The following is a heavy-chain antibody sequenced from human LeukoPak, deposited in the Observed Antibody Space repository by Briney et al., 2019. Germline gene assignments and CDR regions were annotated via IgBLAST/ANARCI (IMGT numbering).Heavy chain of an antibody. Sequence: PSETLSLTCAVYGGSFSGYYWSWIRQPPGKGLEWIGEINHSGSANYNPSLKSRVTISVDTSKNQFSLKLSSVTAADTAVYYCARGAAAAGSAHWGQGTLVTVSS. CDR2: INHSGSA. CDR3: ARGAAAAGSAH. V-gene: IGHV4-34*01. CDR1: GGSFSGYY. D-gene: IGHD6-13*01. J-gene: IGHJ4*02.